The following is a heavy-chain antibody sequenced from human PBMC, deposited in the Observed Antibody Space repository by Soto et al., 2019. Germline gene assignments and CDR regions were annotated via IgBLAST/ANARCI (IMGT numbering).Heavy chain of an antibody. J-gene: IGHJ4*02. V-gene: IGHV3-48*01. CDR3: ARETYYYGTGRYGF. CDR2: ISSSSSTI. CDR1: GFTFSSYS. D-gene: IGHD3-10*01. Sequence: EVQLVESGGGLVQPGGSLRLSCAASGFTFSSYSMNWVRQAPGKGLEWVSYISSSSSTIYYADSVKGRFTISRDNAKNSLYLQMNSLRAEDTAVYYCARETYYYGTGRYGFWGQGTLVTVSS.